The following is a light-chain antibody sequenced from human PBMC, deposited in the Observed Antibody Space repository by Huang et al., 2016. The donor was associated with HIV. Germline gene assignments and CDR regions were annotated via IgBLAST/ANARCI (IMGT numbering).Light chain of an antibody. V-gene: IGKV1-9*01. Sequence: IQLTQSPSSLSASVGDRVTITCRAGQGISSYLAWYQQKPGKAPKLLIYAASTLQSGVPSRFSGSGSGTDFTLTISSLQPEDFATYYCQQLNSYPEGFTFGPGTKVDIK. CDR3: QQLNSYPEGFT. J-gene: IGKJ3*01. CDR1: QGISSY. CDR2: AAS.